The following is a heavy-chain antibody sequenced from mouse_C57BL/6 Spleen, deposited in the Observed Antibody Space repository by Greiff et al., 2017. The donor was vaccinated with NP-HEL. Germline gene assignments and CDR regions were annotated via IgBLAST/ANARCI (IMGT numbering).Heavy chain of an antibody. CDR1: GYSITSGYY. CDR2: ISYDGSN. J-gene: IGHJ2*02. CDR3: ARGRYLDY. V-gene: IGHV3-6*01. Sequence: ESGPGLVKPSQSLSLTCSVTGYSITSGYYWNWIRQFPGNKLEWMGYISYDGSNNYNPSLKNRISITRDTSKNQFFLKLTSVTTEDTATYYCARGRYLDYWGQGTSLTVSS.